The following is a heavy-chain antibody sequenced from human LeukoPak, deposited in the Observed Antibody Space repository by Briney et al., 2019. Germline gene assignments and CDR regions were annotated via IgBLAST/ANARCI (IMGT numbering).Heavy chain of an antibody. Sequence: SETLSLTCTVSGGSVSSGSYYWRWIRQPPGKGLEWIGYIYYSGSTNYNPSLKSRVTISVDTSKNQFSLKLSSVTAADTAVYYCARASSSWYRYFQHWGQGTLVTVSS. D-gene: IGHD6-13*01. CDR3: ARASSSWYRYFQH. V-gene: IGHV4-61*01. CDR1: GGSVSSGSYY. CDR2: IYYSGST. J-gene: IGHJ1*01.